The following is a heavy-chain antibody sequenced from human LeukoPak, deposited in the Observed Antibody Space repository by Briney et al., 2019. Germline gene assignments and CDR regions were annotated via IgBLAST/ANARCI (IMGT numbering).Heavy chain of an antibody. CDR2: ISTYSGNT. V-gene: IGHV1-18*01. Sequence: GASVKVSCKASGYTFTGYAISWVRQAPGQGPEWMGWISTYSGNTNYAQKVQGRVTMTTDTSTSTAYMELRSLRSDDTAVYYCARIGRIAARQGAFDIWGQGTMVTVSS. CDR1: GYTFTGYA. CDR3: ARIGRIAARQGAFDI. J-gene: IGHJ3*02. D-gene: IGHD6-6*01.